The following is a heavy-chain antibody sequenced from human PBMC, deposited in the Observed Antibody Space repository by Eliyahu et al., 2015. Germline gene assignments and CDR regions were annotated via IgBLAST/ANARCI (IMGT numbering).Heavy chain of an antibody. CDR2: ISGGDGTP. CDR1: GFTFNAYA. J-gene: IGHJ4*02. Sequence: EVQLLESGGDSVQPGGSLRLSCAASGFTFNAYAMSWVRQAPGKGLEGVSAISGGDGTPWYADSVKGRFTISRDNSKNTLYLQMNSLRAEDTALYYCARDRRYPNDYFDYWGQGTLVTVSS. CDR3: ARDRRYPNDYFDY. V-gene: IGHV3-23*01. D-gene: IGHD1-14*01.